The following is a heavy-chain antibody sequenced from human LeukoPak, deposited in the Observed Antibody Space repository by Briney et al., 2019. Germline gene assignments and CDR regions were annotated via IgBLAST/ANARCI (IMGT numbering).Heavy chain of an antibody. CDR2: IIPIFGTA. Sequence: SVKVSCKASGGTFSSYAISWVRQAPGQGLEWMGGIIPIFGTANYAQKFQGRVTITTDESTSTAYMELSSLRSEDTAVYYCARWRSSSAATQHYFGYWGQGTLVTVSS. CDR3: ARWRSSSAATQHYFGY. J-gene: IGHJ4*02. CDR1: GGTFSSYA. D-gene: IGHD2-2*01. V-gene: IGHV1-69*05.